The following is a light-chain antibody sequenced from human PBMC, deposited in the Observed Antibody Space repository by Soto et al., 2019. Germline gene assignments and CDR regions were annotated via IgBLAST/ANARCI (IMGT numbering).Light chain of an antibody. CDR2: GAS. J-gene: IGKJ2*01. V-gene: IGKV1-39*01. Sequence: DIQMTQSPSSLSVSVGDRVTITCRASQSISTYLNWYQQKPGKAPKLLIYGASSLQTGVPSRFSGSGSGTDFTLTISSLQPEDFATYYCQESYSTPSYNFGQGTK. CDR3: QESYSTPSYN. CDR1: QSISTY.